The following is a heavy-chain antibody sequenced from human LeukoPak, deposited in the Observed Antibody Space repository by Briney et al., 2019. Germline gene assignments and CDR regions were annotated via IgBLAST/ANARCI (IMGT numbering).Heavy chain of an antibody. CDR2: ISSSSSTI. Sequence: GSLRLSCAASGFTFSSYSMNWVRQAPGKGLEWVSYISSSSSTIYYADSVKGRFTISRDNAKNSLYLQLNSLRDEDTAVYYCAREVVVVTAPRYFDYWGQGSLITVSS. CDR1: GFTFSSYS. V-gene: IGHV3-48*02. CDR3: AREVVVVTAPRYFDY. D-gene: IGHD2-21*02. J-gene: IGHJ4*02.